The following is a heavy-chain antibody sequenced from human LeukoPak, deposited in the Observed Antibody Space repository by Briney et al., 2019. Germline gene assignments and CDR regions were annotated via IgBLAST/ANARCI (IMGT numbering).Heavy chain of an antibody. V-gene: IGHV4-59*01. CDR3: ARARWALPGFYFDY. D-gene: IGHD5-24*01. CDR2: IYYSGST. CDR1: GGSISSYY. J-gene: IGHJ4*02. Sequence: PSETLSLTCTVSGGSISSYYWSWIRQPPGKGLEWIGYIYYSGSTNYNPSLKSRVTISVDTSKNQFSLKLSSVTAADTAVYYCARARWALPGFYFDYWGQGTLVTVSS.